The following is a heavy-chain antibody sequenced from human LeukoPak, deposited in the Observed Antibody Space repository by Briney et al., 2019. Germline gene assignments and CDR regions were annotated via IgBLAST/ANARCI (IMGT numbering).Heavy chain of an antibody. V-gene: IGHV4-59*12. CDR1: GGSISSYY. CDR3: ARVPYYDSSGYSPYFDY. D-gene: IGHD3-22*01. Sequence: SETLSLTCTVSGGSISSYYWSWIRQPPGKGLEWIGYIYYSGSTNYNPSLKSRVTISVDTSKNQFSLKLSSVTAADTAVYYCARVPYYDSSGYSPYFDYWGQGTLVTVSS. CDR2: IYYSGST. J-gene: IGHJ4*02.